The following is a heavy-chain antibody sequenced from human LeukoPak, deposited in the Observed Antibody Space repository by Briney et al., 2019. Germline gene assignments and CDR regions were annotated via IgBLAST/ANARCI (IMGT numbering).Heavy chain of an antibody. CDR2: ISTYSGST. V-gene: IGHV1-18*01. Sequence: ASVKVSCKASGYTFIRYGISWVRQAPGQGLEWMGWISTYSGSTNYAQNFQGRVTMTTDTSTSTAYMELRSLTYDDTAVYYCARGKMIFRVAFDIWGQGTMVTVSS. CDR3: ARGKMIFRVAFDI. CDR1: GYTFIRYG. J-gene: IGHJ3*02. D-gene: IGHD2-15*01.